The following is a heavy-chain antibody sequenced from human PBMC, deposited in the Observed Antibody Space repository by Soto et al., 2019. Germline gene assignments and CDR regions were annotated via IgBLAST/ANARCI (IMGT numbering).Heavy chain of an antibody. D-gene: IGHD1-26*01. Sequence: QVQLQESGPGQVKPSETLSLTCTVSSGSLSNYYWSWIRQPAGKGLEWIGRIFPTGNTDYNPSLRSRVTMSVDTSKNQFSLNLNSVTAADTAVYYCARGSLGPDYWGPGTLFTVSS. CDR1: SGSLSNYY. CDR3: ARGSLGPDY. V-gene: IGHV4-4*07. J-gene: IGHJ4*02. CDR2: IFPTGNT.